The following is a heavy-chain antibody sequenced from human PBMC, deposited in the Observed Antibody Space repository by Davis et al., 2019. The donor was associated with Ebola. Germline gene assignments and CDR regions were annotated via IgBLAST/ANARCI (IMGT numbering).Heavy chain of an antibody. CDR1: GFTFSSYG. CDR2: ISYDGSNK. V-gene: IGHV3-30*18. D-gene: IGHD3-3*01. Sequence: PGGSLRLSCAASGFTFSSYGMHWVRQAPGKGLEWVAVISYDGSNKYYADSVKGRFTISRDNSKNTLYLQMNSLRAEDTAVYYCAKDGAFTIFGVVIIPSYGMDVWGQGTTVTVSS. J-gene: IGHJ6*02. CDR3: AKDGAFTIFGVVIIPSYGMDV.